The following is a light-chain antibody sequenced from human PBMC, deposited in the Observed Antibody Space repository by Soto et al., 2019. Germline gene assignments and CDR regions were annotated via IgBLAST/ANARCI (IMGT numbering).Light chain of an antibody. Sequence: ETVLTQSPATLSLSPGERATLSCRASQNVDIYLAWYQQKPGQAPRLLIYDASNRATGVPPRFSGSGSGTEFTLTISSLEPEDFSLYYCQQRRNWPPLTFGQGTRLEIK. J-gene: IGKJ5*01. CDR2: DAS. V-gene: IGKV3-11*01. CDR1: QNVDIY. CDR3: QQRRNWPPLT.